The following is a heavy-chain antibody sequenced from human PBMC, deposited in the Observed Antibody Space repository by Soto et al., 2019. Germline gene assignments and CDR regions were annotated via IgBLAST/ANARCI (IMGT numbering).Heavy chain of an antibody. CDR1: GYILMNYC. CDR2: ISRYNGNT. Sequence: ASVKVSCKASGYILMNYCITWVRQAPGQGLEWMGWISRYNGNTKYADKLQGRVTMTTDTSTTTAYMELRSLRSEDTAVYYCARDEVPAANWLDRWGQGTLVTVSS. CDR3: ARDEVPAANWLDR. V-gene: IGHV1-18*01. D-gene: IGHD2-2*01. J-gene: IGHJ5*02.